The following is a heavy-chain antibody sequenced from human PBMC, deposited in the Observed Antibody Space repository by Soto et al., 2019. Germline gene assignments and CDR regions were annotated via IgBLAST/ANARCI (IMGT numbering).Heavy chain of an antibody. D-gene: IGHD3-22*01. CDR1: GGSISSGGYY. CDR2: IYYSGST. J-gene: IGHJ4*02. Sequence: QVQLQESGPGLVKPSQTLSLTCTVSGGSISSGGYYWSWIRQHPGKGLEWIGYIYYSGSTYYNPSLKSRVTISVDTSKNQFSVKLSSVTAADTAVYYCARDVDDSSGSGVGPWGQGTLVTVSS. CDR3: ARDVDDSSGSGVGP. V-gene: IGHV4-31*03.